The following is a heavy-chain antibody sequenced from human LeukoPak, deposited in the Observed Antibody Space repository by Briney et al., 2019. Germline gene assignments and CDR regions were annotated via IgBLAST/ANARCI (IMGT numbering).Heavy chain of an antibody. V-gene: IGHV1-8*03. CDR1: GYTFTSYD. D-gene: IGHD3-10*01. CDR3: ARGQRGITMVRGAYYYYYYYMDV. J-gene: IGHJ6*03. Sequence: ASVKVSCKASGYTFTSYDINWVRQATGQGLEWMGWMNPNSGNTGYAQKFQGRVTITRNTSISTAYMELSSLRSEDTAVYYCARGQRGITMVRGAYYYYYYYMDVWGKRTTVTVSS. CDR2: MNPNSGNT.